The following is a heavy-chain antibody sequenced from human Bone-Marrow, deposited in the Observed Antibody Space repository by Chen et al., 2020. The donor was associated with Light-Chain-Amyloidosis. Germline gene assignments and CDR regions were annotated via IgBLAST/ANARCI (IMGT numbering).Heavy chain of an antibody. CDR3: AKEPSRHMVRGEPELDY. CDR2: LSPSGRST. J-gene: IGHJ4*02. CDR1: GFTFSSFA. D-gene: IGHD3-10*01. Sequence: EVQLLESGGALVQPGESLRLSCVASGFTFSSFAMTWVRQAPGKGLEWVSALSPSGRSTHYADSVKGRFTISRDNSKNTLYLQMNSLRAEDTAVYYCAKEPSRHMVRGEPELDYWGQGTLVTVSS. V-gene: IGHV3-23*01.